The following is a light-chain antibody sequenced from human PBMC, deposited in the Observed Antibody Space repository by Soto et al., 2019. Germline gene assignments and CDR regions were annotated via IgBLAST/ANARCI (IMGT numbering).Light chain of an antibody. J-gene: IGKJ5*01. Sequence: EIVLTQSPATLSLSPGERTTLSCRASQSVRTYLAWYQQRPGQAPRLLICDASYSATDTPPRFSGSGSGTDFTLTISSLEPEDFAVSYCQQRSSWPPTITFGQGTRLEIK. V-gene: IGKV3-11*01. CDR1: QSVRTY. CDR3: QQRSSWPPTIT. CDR2: DAS.